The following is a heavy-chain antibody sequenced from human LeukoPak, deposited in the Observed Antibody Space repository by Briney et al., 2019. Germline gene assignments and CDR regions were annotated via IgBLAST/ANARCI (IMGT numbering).Heavy chain of an antibody. J-gene: IGHJ4*02. V-gene: IGHV4-34*01. Sequence: PSETLSLTCAVYGGSLSGYYWSWTRQLPEKGLEWVGVINHSGSINYNPSLMSRVTISGDTSKNQFSLKLSSVTAADTAVYYCARRREYSGYDYKEFDYWGQGTLVTVSS. D-gene: IGHD5-12*01. CDR3: ARRREYSGYDYKEFDY. CDR2: INHSGSI. CDR1: GGSLSGYY.